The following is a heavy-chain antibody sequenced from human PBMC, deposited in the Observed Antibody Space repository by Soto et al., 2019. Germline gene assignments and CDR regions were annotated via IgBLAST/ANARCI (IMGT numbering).Heavy chain of an antibody. D-gene: IGHD3-10*01. CDR3: AKEALMVRGLDI. CDR2: ISWNSGSI. CDR1: GFTFDDYA. Sequence: EVQLVESGGGLVQPGRSLRLSCAASGFTFDDYAMHWVRQALGKGLEWVSGISWNSGSIGYADSVKGRFTISRDNAKNSLYLQMNSLRAEDTALYYCAKEALMVRGLDIWGQGTMVTVSS. J-gene: IGHJ3*02. V-gene: IGHV3-9*01.